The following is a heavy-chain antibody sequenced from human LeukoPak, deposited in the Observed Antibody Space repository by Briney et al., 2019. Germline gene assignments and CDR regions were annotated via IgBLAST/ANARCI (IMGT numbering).Heavy chain of an antibody. V-gene: IGHV3-21*01. CDR3: ARDSEYYDFWRGYYRASPLDY. Sequence: GGSLRLSCAASGFTFSSYSMNWVRQAPGKGLEWVSSISSSSSYIYYPDSVKGRFTISRDNAKNSLYPQMNNLRAEDTAVYYCARDSEYYDFWRGYYRASPLDYWGQGTLVTVPP. CDR2: ISSSSSYI. D-gene: IGHD3-3*01. J-gene: IGHJ4*02. CDR1: GFTFSSYS.